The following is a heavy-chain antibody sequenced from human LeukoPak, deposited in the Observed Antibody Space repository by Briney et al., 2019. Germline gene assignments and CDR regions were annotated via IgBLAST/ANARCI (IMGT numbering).Heavy chain of an antibody. D-gene: IGHD6-13*01. V-gene: IGHV4-31*11. CDR1: GASISSGYW. CDR2: ISNSGST. Sequence: PSGTLSLTCAVSGASISSGYWWSWVRQHPGKGLEWIGYISNSGSTYYNPSLKSRVTISLDTSNNQFSLKLTSVTAADTAVYYCARGWQQLANWFDPWGQGALVTVSS. CDR3: ARGWQQLANWFDP. J-gene: IGHJ5*02.